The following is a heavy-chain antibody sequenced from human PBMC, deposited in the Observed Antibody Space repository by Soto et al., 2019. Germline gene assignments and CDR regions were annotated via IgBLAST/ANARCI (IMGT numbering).Heavy chain of an antibody. V-gene: IGHV3-15*01. Sequence: GGSLRLSCAAPGFTFSNAWMSWVRQAPGKGLEWVGRIKSKTDGGTTDYAAPVKGRFTISRGDSKNTLYLQMNSLKTEDTAVYYCTTGIDSSGYYYYYGMDVWGQGTTVTV. CDR1: GFTFSNAW. CDR2: IKSKTDGGTT. CDR3: TTGIDSSGYYYYYGMDV. J-gene: IGHJ6*02. D-gene: IGHD3-22*01.